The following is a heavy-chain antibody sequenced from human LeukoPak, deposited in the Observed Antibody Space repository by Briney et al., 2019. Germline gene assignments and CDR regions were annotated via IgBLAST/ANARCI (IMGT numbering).Heavy chain of an antibody. CDR2: IYYSGST. CDR3: ARGGGYYNDSSGYYCQDWFDP. D-gene: IGHD3-22*01. Sequence: PSETLSFTSTGSGGSISSYYWSWLRQPPGKGLEWIGYIYYSGSTNYNHSLKSRVTISVDTSKNHFSLKLSFVTAADTAEYYCARGGGYYNDSSGYYCQDWFDPWGHGTLVTVSS. V-gene: IGHV4-59*01. CDR1: GGSISSYY. J-gene: IGHJ5*02.